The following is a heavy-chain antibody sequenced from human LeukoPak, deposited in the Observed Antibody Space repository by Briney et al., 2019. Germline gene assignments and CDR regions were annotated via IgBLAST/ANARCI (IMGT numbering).Heavy chain of an antibody. CDR3: ANSGSYSSFDY. CDR2: INHSGST. CDR1: GGSFSGYY. D-gene: IGHD1-26*01. V-gene: IGHV4-34*01. Sequence: SETLSLTCAVSGGSFSGYYWSWVRQPPGKGLEWIGEINHSGSTNYNPSVKSRVTISVDTSKNQFSLKLSSVTAADTAVYYCANSGSYSSFDYWGQGTLVTVSS. J-gene: IGHJ4*02.